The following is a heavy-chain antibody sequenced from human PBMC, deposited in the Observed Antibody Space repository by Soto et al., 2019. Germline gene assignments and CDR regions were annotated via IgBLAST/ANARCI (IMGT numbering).Heavy chain of an antibody. D-gene: IGHD6-19*01. J-gene: IGHJ6*02. V-gene: IGHV1-24*01. Sequence: ASVKVSCKVSGYTLTELSMHWVRQAPGKGLEWMGGFDPEDGETIYAQKFQGRVTMTEDTSTDTAYMELSSLRSEDTAVYYCATEYRGWPPRYYYGMDVWGQGTTVTVSS. CDR3: ATEYRGWPPRYYYGMDV. CDR1: GYTLTELS. CDR2: FDPEDGET.